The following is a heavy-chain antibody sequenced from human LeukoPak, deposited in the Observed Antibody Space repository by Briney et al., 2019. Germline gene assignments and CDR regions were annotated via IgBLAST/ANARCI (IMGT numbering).Heavy chain of an antibody. D-gene: IGHD3-10*01. V-gene: IGHV3-30*02. J-gene: IGHJ4*02. CDR1: GFTFRNYG. CDR2: IRYDGSIK. Sequence: GGSLRLSCAASGFTFRNYGMPWVRLAPGKGLEWVAFIRYDGSIKYYVDSVKGRFTVSRDNSKNTLYLQMNSLRAEDTAVYYCAKDVNVGGDYFDYWGQGTLVTVSS. CDR3: AKDVNVGGDYFDY.